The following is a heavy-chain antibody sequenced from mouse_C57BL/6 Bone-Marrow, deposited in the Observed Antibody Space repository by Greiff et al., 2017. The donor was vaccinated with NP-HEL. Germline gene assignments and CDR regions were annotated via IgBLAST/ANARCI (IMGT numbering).Heavy chain of an antibody. V-gene: IGHV1-55*01. CDR1: GYTFTSYW. D-gene: IGHD2-3*01. Sequence: QVQLKQPGAELVKPGASVKMSCKASGYTFTSYWITWVKQRPGQGLEWIGDIYPGSGSTNYNEKFKSKATLTVDTSSSTAYMQLSSLTSEDSAVYYCARNVWLLLPFAYWGQGTLVTVSA. CDR3: ARNVWLLLPFAY. CDR2: IYPGSGST. J-gene: IGHJ3*01.